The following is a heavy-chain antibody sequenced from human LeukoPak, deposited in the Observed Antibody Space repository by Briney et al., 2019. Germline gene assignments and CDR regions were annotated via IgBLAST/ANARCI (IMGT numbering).Heavy chain of an antibody. Sequence: PGGSLRLSCAASGFTFSSYSMHWVRQAPGKGLEWVSSISSSSSYIYYADSVKGRFTISRDNAKTSLYLQMNSLRAEDTAVYYCARDMGDYAAAFDIWGQGTMVTVSS. CDR3: ARDMGDYAAAFDI. J-gene: IGHJ3*02. CDR2: ISSSSSYI. CDR1: GFTFSSYS. D-gene: IGHD4-17*01. V-gene: IGHV3-21*01.